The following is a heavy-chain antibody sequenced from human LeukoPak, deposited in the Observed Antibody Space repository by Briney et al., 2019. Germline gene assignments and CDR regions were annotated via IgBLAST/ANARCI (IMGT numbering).Heavy chain of an antibody. J-gene: IGHJ5*02. CDR1: GYTFTGYY. Sequence: AASVKVSCKASGYTFTGYYMHWVRQAPGQGLEWTGRINPNSGGTNYAQKFQGRVTITADESTSTAYMELSSLRSEDTAVYYCARALPFTVTTVGWFDPWGQGTLVTVSS. V-gene: IGHV1-2*06. CDR2: INPNSGGT. CDR3: ARALPFTVTTVGWFDP. D-gene: IGHD4-11*01.